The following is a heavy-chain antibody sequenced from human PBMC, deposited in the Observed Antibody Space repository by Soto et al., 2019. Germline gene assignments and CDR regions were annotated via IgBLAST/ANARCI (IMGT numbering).Heavy chain of an antibody. Sequence: EVHLVESGGGLVKPGGSLRLSCVGSGFTFSIYNMNWVRQAPGKGLEWVSSISSTSSFKYYADSLKGRFTISRDNAKNSLYLQMNSLRVEDTAVYYCARGSGSVLFGVAAIQDWGQGALVTVSA. CDR3: ARGSGSVLFGVAAIQD. D-gene: IGHD3-3*01. V-gene: IGHV3-21*01. J-gene: IGHJ4*02. CDR2: ISSTSSFK. CDR1: GFTFSIYN.